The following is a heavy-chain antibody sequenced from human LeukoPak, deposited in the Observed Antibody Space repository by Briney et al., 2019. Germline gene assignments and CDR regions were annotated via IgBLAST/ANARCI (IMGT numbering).Heavy chain of an antibody. J-gene: IGHJ6*02. D-gene: IGHD3-22*01. CDR2: IYHNGTP. V-gene: IGHV4-4*02. Sequence: SETLSLTCAVSVGSISSGNWWSWVRQSPGKGLEWIGEIYHNGTPNYNPSLKSRVTISADKFKNHFSLKVTSVTAADTAVYYCARDITMIVAPNYYYYGMDVWGQGTTVTVSS. CDR3: ARDITMIVAPNYYYYGMDV. CDR1: VGSISSGNW.